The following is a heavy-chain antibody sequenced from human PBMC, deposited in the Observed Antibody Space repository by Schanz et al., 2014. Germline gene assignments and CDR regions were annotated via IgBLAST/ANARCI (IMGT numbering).Heavy chain of an antibody. Sequence: VQLLDSGGGLVQPGGSLRLSCAASGFTFSTYAMSWVRQAPGKGLEWVALISNDGSIKYYADSVGGRFTISRDNAKNSLFLQMNSLRVEDTAVYYCARLPVGYGSGIWDVWGQGTSVTVSS. CDR3: ARLPVGYGSGIWDV. V-gene: IGHV3-30-3*01. J-gene: IGHJ6*02. CDR1: GFTFSTYA. D-gene: IGHD3-10*01. CDR2: ISNDGSIK.